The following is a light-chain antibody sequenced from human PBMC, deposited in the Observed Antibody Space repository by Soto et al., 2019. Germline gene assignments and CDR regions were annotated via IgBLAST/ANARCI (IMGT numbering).Light chain of an antibody. CDR3: QQRTSWPT. Sequence: EIVLTQSPATLSLSPGDRATLSCRASQRVTSSLAWFQQKPCLAPMLLIYDVSRRATAIPARFSGSGSGTDFTLTISSLEPEDFAVYYCQQRTSWPTFGGGTKVEIK. J-gene: IGKJ4*01. V-gene: IGKV3-11*01. CDR1: QRVTSS. CDR2: DVS.